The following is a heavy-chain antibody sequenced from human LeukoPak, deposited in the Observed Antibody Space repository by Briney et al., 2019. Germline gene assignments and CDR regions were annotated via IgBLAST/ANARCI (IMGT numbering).Heavy chain of an antibody. CDR3: ARHPPHIYSGSYFGFDP. Sequence: GESLKISCKGSGYSFTTYWIGWVRQMPGKGLEWMGIIYPGDSDTTYSPSFQGQVTISADKSISTAYLQWSSLKASDTAMYYCARHPPHIYSGSYFGFDPWGQGTLVTVSS. CDR1: GYSFTTYW. J-gene: IGHJ5*02. CDR2: IYPGDSDT. D-gene: IGHD1-26*01. V-gene: IGHV5-51*01.